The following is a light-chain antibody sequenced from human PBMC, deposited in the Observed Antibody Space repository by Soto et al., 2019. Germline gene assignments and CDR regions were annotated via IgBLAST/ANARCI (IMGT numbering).Light chain of an antibody. V-gene: IGKV3-11*01. J-gene: IGKJ5*01. Sequence: PGHRATLPCRASQSISTYLAWYQVKPGQAPRLLIYDASSRATGVPARFSGSGSGTDFSLTISSLEPEDVAVYYCQQYGNSLLTFGQGTRLEIK. CDR1: QSISTY. CDR2: DAS. CDR3: QQYGNSLLT.